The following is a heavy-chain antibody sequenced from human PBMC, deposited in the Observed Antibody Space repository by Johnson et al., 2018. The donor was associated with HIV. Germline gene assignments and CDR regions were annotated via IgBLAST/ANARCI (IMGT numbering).Heavy chain of an antibody. Sequence: QVQLVESGGGVVQPGGSLRLSCAASGFTFSSYGMHWVRQAPGKGLEWVSVIYSGGSTYYADSVKGRFTISRDNSKNTLYLQMNSLRAEDTAVYYCARDRAWNYEGAFDIWGQGTMVTVSS. J-gene: IGHJ3*02. D-gene: IGHD1-7*01. V-gene: IGHV3-NL1*01. CDR1: GFTFSSYG. CDR3: ARDRAWNYEGAFDI. CDR2: IYSGGST.